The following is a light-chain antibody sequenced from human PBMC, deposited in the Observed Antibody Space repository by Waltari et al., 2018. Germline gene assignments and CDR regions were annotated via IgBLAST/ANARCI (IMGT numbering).Light chain of an antibody. CDR3: QQYYSTPET. Sequence: DIVMTQSPDSLAVSLGERATINCKSSQSVLYNSNNKNYLAWYHHKPGQPPKLLIYWASTRESGVPDRFSGSGSGTDFTLTITSLQAADVAVYYCQQYYSTPETFGQGTKLEIK. CDR1: QSVLYNSNNKNY. CDR2: WAS. J-gene: IGKJ2*01. V-gene: IGKV4-1*01.